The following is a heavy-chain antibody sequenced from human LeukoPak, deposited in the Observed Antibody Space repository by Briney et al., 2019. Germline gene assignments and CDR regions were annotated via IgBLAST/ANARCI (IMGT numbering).Heavy chain of an antibody. CDR2: IYTSGSN. V-gene: IGHV4-4*07. CDR1: GGSISNYY. J-gene: IGHJ3*02. Sequence: SETLSLTCTVSGGSISNYYWSWIRQPAGKGLEWIGRIYTSGSNNYNPSLKSRVTMSVDTSKNQFSLKLSSVTAADTAVYYCARGPGGATAEAFDIWGQGTMVTVSS. CDR3: ARGPGGATAEAFDI. D-gene: IGHD4/OR15-4a*01.